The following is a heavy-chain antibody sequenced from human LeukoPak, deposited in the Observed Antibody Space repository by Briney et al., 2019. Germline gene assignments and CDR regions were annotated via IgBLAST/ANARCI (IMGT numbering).Heavy chain of an antibody. J-gene: IGHJ4*02. CDR3: ASGDTVTIAVSSVAY. CDR2: ISYDGSNK. V-gene: IGHV3-30-3*01. CDR1: GFTFSSYA. Sequence: PGRSLRLSCAASGFTFSSYAMHWVRQAPGKGLEWVAVISYDGSNKYYADSVKGRFTISRDNSKNTLYLQMNSLRAEDTAVYYCASGDTVTIAVSSVAYWGQGTLVTVSS. D-gene: IGHD4-11*01.